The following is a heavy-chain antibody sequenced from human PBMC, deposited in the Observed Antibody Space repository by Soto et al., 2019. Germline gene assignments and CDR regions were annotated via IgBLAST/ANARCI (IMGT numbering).Heavy chain of an antibody. D-gene: IGHD6-19*01. CDR3: VRDETYTSGWYFEL. CDR1: GYMFNSYG. V-gene: IGHV1-18*01. Sequence: QVQLVQSGGEVKKPGASVKVSCKASGYMFNSYGMSWVRQAPGQGLEWMGWISGYNAKTEYAQKFQGRITMTTETSTTIVYMELRSLRSDDTAVYYCVRDETYTSGWYFELWGQGTLVTVPS. J-gene: IGHJ4*02. CDR2: ISGYNAKT.